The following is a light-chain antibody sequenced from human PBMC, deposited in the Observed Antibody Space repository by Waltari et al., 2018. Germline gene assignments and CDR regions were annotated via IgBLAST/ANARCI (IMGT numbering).Light chain of an antibody. Sequence: QAALTQPPSVSGSPGQSVTISCTGTTSDFGTYERVTWDQQTPGPPPNPITSYVSSRPSGVSNRFSGSKSGNTASLTISDLQADDEADYYCNSFTISHTHVFGTGTKVTVL. CDR3: NSFTISHTHV. CDR1: TSDFGTYER. J-gene: IGLJ1*01. CDR2: YVS. V-gene: IGLV2-18*02.